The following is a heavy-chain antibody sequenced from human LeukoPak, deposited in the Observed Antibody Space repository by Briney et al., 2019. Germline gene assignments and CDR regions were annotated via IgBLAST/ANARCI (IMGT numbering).Heavy chain of an antibody. CDR1: GYTFTGYY. V-gene: IGHV1-2*06. D-gene: IGHD1-14*01. Sequence: GASVKVSCKASGYTFTGYYMHWVRQAPGQGLEWMGRIILNGGATSYAQKFQGRVTLTRDTSISTAYMELIGQTSDDTAVYYCATDGGNHNFDYWGQGTLVTVSS. J-gene: IGHJ4*02. CDR2: IILNGGAT. CDR3: ATDGGNHNFDY.